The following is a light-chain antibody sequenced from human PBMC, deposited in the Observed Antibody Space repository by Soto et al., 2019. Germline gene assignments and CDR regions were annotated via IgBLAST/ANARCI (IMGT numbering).Light chain of an antibody. V-gene: IGKV3-11*01. Sequence: VMKQSPVTLSVSTGDTATLSCRASQRVSSHLAWYQQKPGQAPRLLIYAASTRATGIPARFSGSGSGTDFTLTISSLEPEDFAVYYCQQRSNWPTFGQGTRLEIK. CDR1: QRVSSH. CDR2: AAS. CDR3: QQRSNWPT. J-gene: IGKJ5*01.